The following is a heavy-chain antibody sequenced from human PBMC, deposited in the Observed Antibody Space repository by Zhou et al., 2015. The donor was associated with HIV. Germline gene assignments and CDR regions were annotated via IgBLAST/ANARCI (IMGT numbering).Heavy chain of an antibody. D-gene: IGHD1-1*01. CDR2: IIPIFEVQ. V-gene: IGHV1-69*17. Sequence: QVQLVQSGTEVKKPGSSVKVSCKASGGIFSGSDISWVRQAPGQGLEWMGGIIPIFEVQNYAQKFRGRLTITADRSTGTAYMELTSLTSDDTAVYYCARATTPQPYLSSFQNWGQGTVVSVS. J-gene: IGHJ1*01. CDR1: GGIFSGSD. CDR3: ARATTPQPYLSSFQN.